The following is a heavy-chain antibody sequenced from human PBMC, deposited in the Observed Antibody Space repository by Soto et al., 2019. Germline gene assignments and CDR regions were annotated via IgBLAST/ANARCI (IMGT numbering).Heavy chain of an antibody. CDR2: ISSSGSTM. Sequence: GGSLRLSCAASGFTFSDYYMSWIRQAPGKGLEWVSYISSSGSTMYYADSVKGRFTISRDNAKNSLYLQMNSLRAEDTAVYYCARGRLDTYGYDDAFDIWGQGTMVTVSS. V-gene: IGHV3-11*01. CDR1: GFTFSDYY. D-gene: IGHD5-18*01. CDR3: ARGRLDTYGYDDAFDI. J-gene: IGHJ3*02.